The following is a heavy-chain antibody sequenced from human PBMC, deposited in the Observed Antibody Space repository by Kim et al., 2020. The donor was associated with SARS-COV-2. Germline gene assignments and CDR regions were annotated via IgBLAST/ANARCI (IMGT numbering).Heavy chain of an antibody. J-gene: IGHJ6*02. CDR1: GFTFSSYA. CDR3: AREHGAGMYV. CDR2: ISYDGSNK. Sequence: GGSLRLSCAASGFTFSSYAMHWVRQAPGKGLEWVAVISYDGSNKYYADSVKGRFTISRDNSKNTLYLQMNILRAEDTAVYYCAREHGAGMYVWGQGTTVT. V-gene: IGHV3-30-3*01.